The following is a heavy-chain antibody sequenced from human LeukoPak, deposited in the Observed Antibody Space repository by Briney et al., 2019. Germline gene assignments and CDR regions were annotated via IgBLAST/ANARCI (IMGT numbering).Heavy chain of an antibody. J-gene: IGHJ4*02. CDR1: GFMFSNYW. CDR3: AKEVYSGYYTPGDY. CDR2: IKQDGSES. D-gene: IGHD3-22*01. V-gene: IGHV3-7*03. Sequence: GGSLRLSCAASGFMFSNYWMSWVRQAPGKGLEWVANIKQDGSESRYVDSVKGRFTISRDNAKNTLYLQMNSLRAEDTAVYFCAKEVYSGYYTPGDYWGQGNLVTVSS.